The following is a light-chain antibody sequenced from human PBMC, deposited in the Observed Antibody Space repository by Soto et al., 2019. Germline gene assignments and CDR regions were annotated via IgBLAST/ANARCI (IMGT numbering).Light chain of an antibody. J-gene: IGKJ1*01. CDR3: QQYGSSRWT. Sequence: EIVLTQSPGTLSLSPGERATLSCRASQSFSSSYLAWYQQKPGQAPRLLIYGASSRATGTPDRFSASGSATEFTLNINRLEPEDFAVYYCQQYGSSRWTFGQGTKVDIK. CDR2: GAS. V-gene: IGKV3-20*01. CDR1: QSFSSSY.